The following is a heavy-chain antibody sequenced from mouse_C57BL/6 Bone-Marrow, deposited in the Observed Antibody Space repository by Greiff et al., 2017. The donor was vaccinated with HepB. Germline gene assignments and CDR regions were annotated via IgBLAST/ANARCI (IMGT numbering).Heavy chain of an antibody. CDR1: GYTFTSYW. CDR3: ASSYYYGLDY. CDR2: IDPSDSYT. D-gene: IGHD1-1*01. J-gene: IGHJ2*01. V-gene: IGHV1-59*01. Sequence: VQLQQPGAELVRPGTSVKLSCKASGYTFTSYWMHWVKQRPGQGLEWIGVIDPSDSYTNYNQKLKGKATLTVDKSSSTAYMQLSSLTSEDSAVYYCASSYYYGLDYWGQGTTLTVSS.